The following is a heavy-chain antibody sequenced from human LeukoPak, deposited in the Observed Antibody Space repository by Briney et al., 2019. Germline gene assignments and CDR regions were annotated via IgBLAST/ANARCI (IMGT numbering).Heavy chain of an antibody. D-gene: IGHD3-22*01. CDR2: ISGSGGST. V-gene: IGHV3-23*01. CDR1: GFTFSSYA. Sequence: PGGSLRLSCAASGFTFSSYAMSWVRQAPGRGLEGVSAISGSGGSTYYADSVKGRFTISRGNSKNTLYLQMNSLRAEDTAVYYCASPDSSGYYDYFDFWGQGTLVTVSS. J-gene: IGHJ4*02. CDR3: ASPDSSGYYDYFDF.